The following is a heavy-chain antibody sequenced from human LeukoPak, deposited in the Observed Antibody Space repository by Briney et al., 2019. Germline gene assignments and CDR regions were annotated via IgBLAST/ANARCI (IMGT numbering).Heavy chain of an antibody. J-gene: IGHJ4*02. CDR2: ISGSGGST. CDR1: GFTFSSYA. Sequence: PGGSLRLSCAASGFTFSSYAMSWVRQAPGKGLEWVSAISGSGGSTYYADSVKGRFTISRDNSKNTLYLQMNSLRAEDTAVYYCAKDPHYYDSSGYLNVYWGQGTLVTVSS. V-gene: IGHV3-23*01. D-gene: IGHD3-22*01. CDR3: AKDPHYYDSSGYLNVY.